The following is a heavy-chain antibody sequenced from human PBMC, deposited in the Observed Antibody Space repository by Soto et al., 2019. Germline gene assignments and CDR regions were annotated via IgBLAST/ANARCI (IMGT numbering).Heavy chain of an antibody. J-gene: IGHJ5*02. V-gene: IGHV4-31*03. CDR3: ARSVFP. CDR1: GFSLSTSGMC. Sequence: GSGPTLVNPTQTLTLTCTFSGFSLSTSGMCVSWIRQPPGKGLEWIGYIYYSGSTYYNPSLKSRVTISVDTSKNQFSLKLSSVTAADTAVYYCARSVFPWGQGTLVTVSS. D-gene: IGHD2-8*01. CDR2: IYYSGST.